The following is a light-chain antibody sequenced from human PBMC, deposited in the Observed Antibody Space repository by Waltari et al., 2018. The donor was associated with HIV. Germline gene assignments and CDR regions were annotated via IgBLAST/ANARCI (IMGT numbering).Light chain of an antibody. CDR2: RNA. Sequence: QSGLSQPPSTSRPPGQRVVISCSGSSSNVGKNYVSWFQQLPGAAPRLLLYRNARRPSGVPDRFTAAKSGTSASLVISGLRSDDEAEYFCASWDDALSSWLFGGGTKLTVL. J-gene: IGLJ6*01. CDR3: ASWDDALSSWL. CDR1: SSNVGKNY. V-gene: IGLV1-47*01.